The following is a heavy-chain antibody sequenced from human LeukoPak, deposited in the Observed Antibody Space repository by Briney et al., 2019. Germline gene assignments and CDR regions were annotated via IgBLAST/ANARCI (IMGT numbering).Heavy chain of an antibody. CDR1: GFTFSNYA. Sequence: EGSLRLSCEASGFTFSNYAMSWVRQAPGKGLEWVSSISGSSDNTNYADSVKGRFTISRDNSKNILYLQMNSLTAEDTAVYWCAKDPINWGSIYFDCWGQGTLVTVSS. V-gene: IGHV3-23*01. CDR2: ISGSSDNT. D-gene: IGHD7-27*01. J-gene: IGHJ4*02. CDR3: AKDPINWGSIYFDC.